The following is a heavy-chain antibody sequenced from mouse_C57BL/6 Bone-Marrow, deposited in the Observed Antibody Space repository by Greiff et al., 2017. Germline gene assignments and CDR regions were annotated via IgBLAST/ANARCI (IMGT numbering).Heavy chain of an antibody. CDR3: ARHEDLYYYGSSYGFAY. J-gene: IGHJ3*01. CDR2: FYPGSGSI. D-gene: IGHD1-1*01. Sequence: VKLMESGAELVKPGASVKLSCKASGYTFTEYTIHWVKQRSGQGLEWIGWFYPGSGSIKYNEKFKDKATLTADKSSSTVYMELSRLTSEDSAVYFCARHEDLYYYGSSYGFAYWGQGTLVTVSA. CDR1: GYTFTEYT. V-gene: IGHV1-62-2*01.